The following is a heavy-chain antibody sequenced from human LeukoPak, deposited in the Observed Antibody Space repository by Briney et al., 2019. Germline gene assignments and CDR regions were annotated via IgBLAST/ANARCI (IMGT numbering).Heavy chain of an antibody. Sequence: SEALSLTCTVSGGSISSSSYYWGWIRQPPGKGLEWIGSIYYSGSTYYNPSLKSRVTISVDTSKNQFSLKLSSVTAADTAVYYCARQTNPGSLDYWGQGTLVTVSS. D-gene: IGHD2-8*01. V-gene: IGHV4-39*01. CDR3: ARQTNPGSLDY. CDR1: GGSISSSSYY. J-gene: IGHJ4*02. CDR2: IYYSGST.